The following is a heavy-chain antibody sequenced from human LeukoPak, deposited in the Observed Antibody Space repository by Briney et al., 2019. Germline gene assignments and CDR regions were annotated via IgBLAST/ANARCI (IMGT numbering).Heavy chain of an antibody. CDR1: GFSFTNYA. D-gene: IGHD6-13*01. CDR3: AKATLSSSWYYFDY. CDR2: MKGGGET. J-gene: IGHJ4*02. Sequence: GGSLRLSCAASGFSFTNYAMSWVRQAPARGPEWLSSMKGGGETFYADSVKGRFTLSRDDSKNTPYLQMNSLRAEDTAVYYCAKATLSSSWYYFDYWGQGTLVTVSS. V-gene: IGHV3-23*01.